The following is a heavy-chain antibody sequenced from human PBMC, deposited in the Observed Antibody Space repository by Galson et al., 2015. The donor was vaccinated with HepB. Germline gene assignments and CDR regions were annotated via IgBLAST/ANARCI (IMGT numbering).Heavy chain of an antibody. V-gene: IGHV1-18*04. CDR1: GYTFTSYG. Sequence: SVKVSCKASGYTFTSYGISWVRQAPGQGLEWMGWISAYNGNTNYAQKLQGRVTMTTGTSTSTAYMELRSLRSDDTAVYYCARVGYCSSTSCYYYYYGMDVWGQGTTVTVSS. J-gene: IGHJ6*02. CDR3: ARVGYCSSTSCYYYYYGMDV. CDR2: ISAYNGNT. D-gene: IGHD2-2*01.